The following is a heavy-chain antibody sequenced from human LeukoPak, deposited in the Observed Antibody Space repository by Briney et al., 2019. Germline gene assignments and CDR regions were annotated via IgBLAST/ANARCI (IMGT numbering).Heavy chain of an antibody. CDR3: ARETSQKGAHYMDV. J-gene: IGHJ6*03. CDR2: IYYSGST. V-gene: IGHV4-59*01. D-gene: IGHD3-16*01. Sequence: SETLSLTCTVSGGSISSYYWSWIRQPPGKGLEWIGYIYYSGSTNYNPSLKGRVAISVDTSKNQFSLKLSSVTAADTAVYYCARETSQKGAHYMDVWGKGTTVTISS. CDR1: GGSISSYY.